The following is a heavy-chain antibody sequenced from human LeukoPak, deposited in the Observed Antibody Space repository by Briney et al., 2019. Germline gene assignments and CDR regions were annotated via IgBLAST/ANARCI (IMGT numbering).Heavy chain of an antibody. CDR2: ISAYNGNT. CDR1: GYTFTSYG. Sequence: ASVKVSCKASGYTFTSYGISWVRQAPGQGLEWMGWISAYNGNTNYAQKLQGRVTMTTDTSTSTAYMELRSLRSDDTAVYYCARQFGIVGATVAFDIWGQGTMVTVSS. CDR3: ARQFGIVGATVAFDI. V-gene: IGHV1-18*01. D-gene: IGHD1-26*01. J-gene: IGHJ3*02.